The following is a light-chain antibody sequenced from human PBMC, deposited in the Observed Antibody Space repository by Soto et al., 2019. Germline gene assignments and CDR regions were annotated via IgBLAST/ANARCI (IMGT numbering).Light chain of an antibody. CDR1: QTITSY. J-gene: IGKJ1*01. Sequence: DIQMTQSPSSLSASVGDRVTITCRASQTITSYLNWYQQKPGKAPRLLIYAASSLQGGVPSRFSGRGSGTDFTLTVSNLQPEDFATYYCQQSYSTPWTFGQGTRVEVK. V-gene: IGKV1-39*01. CDR3: QQSYSTPWT. CDR2: AAS.